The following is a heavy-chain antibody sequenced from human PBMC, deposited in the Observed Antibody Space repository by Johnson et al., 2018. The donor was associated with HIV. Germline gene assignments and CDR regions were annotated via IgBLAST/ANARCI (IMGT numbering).Heavy chain of an antibody. CDR2: IKWRGGST. D-gene: IGHD4-17*01. CDR3: ARALTTDAFDI. Sequence: CAASGFTFDDYGMSWVRQGPGKRLEWVSGIKWRGGSTGYADSLKARFMISRDNAKNTLYLQMNSLRAEDTAVYYCARALTTDAFDIWGQGTMVTVSS. J-gene: IGHJ3*02. V-gene: IGHV3-20*04. CDR1: GFTFDDYG.